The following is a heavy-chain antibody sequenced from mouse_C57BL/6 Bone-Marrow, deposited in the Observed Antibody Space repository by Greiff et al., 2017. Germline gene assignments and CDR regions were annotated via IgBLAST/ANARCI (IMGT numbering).Heavy chain of an antibody. Sequence: QVQLQQPGAELVKPGASVKLSCKASGYTFTSSWMHWVKQRPGQGLEWIGMIHPNSGSTNYNEKFKSKATLTVDKSSSTAYMQLSSLTSEDSAVYYCAREDSSGYLFAYWGQGTLVTVSA. CDR2: IHPNSGST. CDR1: GYTFTSSW. V-gene: IGHV1-64*01. CDR3: AREDSSGYLFAY. D-gene: IGHD3-2*02. J-gene: IGHJ3*01.